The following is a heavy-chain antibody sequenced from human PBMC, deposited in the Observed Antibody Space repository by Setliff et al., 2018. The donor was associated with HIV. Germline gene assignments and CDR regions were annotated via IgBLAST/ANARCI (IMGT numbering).Heavy chain of an antibody. CDR1: GFTFSNYA. CDR2: ISGSGIST. D-gene: IGHD2-2*01. J-gene: IGHJ6*03. V-gene: IGHV3-23*01. CDR3: AKSGYCGSSTCRNYFYYMDV. Sequence: PGGSLRLSCAASGFTFSNYAMRWVRQAPGKGLAWVSGISGSGISTYNADSVKGRFTTSRDNSNNTLYLQMNSLRAEDTAVYYCAKSGYCGSSTCRNYFYYMDVWGKGTTVTVSS.